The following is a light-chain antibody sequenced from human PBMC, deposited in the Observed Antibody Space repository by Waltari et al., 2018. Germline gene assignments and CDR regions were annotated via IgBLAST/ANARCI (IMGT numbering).Light chain of an antibody. V-gene: IGKV1-5*03. CDR3: QQYSSFST. Sequence: DIQMTQSPSTLSASVGDRVTISCRASHSVGTLLAWYQQKPGNAPKLLIYMASSLDSGVPSRFSGSGSGTDFTLTISSLQPDDFATYSCQQYSSFSTFGQGTKV. J-gene: IGKJ2*01. CDR1: HSVGTL. CDR2: MAS.